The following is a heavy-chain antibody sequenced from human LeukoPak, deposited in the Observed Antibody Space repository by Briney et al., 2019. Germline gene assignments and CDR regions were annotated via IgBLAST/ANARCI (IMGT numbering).Heavy chain of an antibody. CDR1: GGSFSGYY. V-gene: IGHV4-34*01. D-gene: IGHD6-19*01. CDR3: ARDLFTSGWYFRIGRNYYGMDV. CDR2: INHSGST. J-gene: IGHJ6*02. Sequence: SETLSLTCAVYGGSFSGYYWSWIRQPPGKGLEWIGEINHSGSTNYNPSLKSRVTISVDTSKNQFSLKLSSVTAADTAVYYCARDLFTSGWYFRIGRNYYGMDVWGQGTTVTVSS.